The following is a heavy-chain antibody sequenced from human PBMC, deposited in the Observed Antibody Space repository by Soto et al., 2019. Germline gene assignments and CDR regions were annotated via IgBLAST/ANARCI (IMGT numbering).Heavy chain of an antibody. Sequence: SETLSLTCAVSGGSISSGGYSWSWIRQPPGKGLEWIGYIYHSGSTYYNPSLKSRVTISVDRSKNQFSLKPSSVTAADTAVYYCARGYGSGSYYPDYYYYGMDVWGQGTTVTVSS. CDR3: ARGYGSGSYYPDYYYYGMDV. V-gene: IGHV4-30-2*01. CDR1: GGSISSGGYS. J-gene: IGHJ6*02. CDR2: IYHSGST. D-gene: IGHD3-10*01.